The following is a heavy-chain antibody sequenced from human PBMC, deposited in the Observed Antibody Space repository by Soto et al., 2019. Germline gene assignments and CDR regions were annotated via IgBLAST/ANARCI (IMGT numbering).Heavy chain of an antibody. CDR2: IYWDDDE. J-gene: IGHJ4*02. CDR3: AHRRRGSGRYSLDY. CDR1: GFSLTTSEVG. Sequence: QITLKESGPTLVKPTQTLTLTCTFSGFSLTTSEVGVGWIRQPPGKALEWLALIYWDDDERYNPSLENRLIITKDTSKNQVVLSMTTMDPVDTATYYCAHRRRGSGRYSLDYWGQGTLVSVPS. V-gene: IGHV2-5*02. D-gene: IGHD3-10*01.